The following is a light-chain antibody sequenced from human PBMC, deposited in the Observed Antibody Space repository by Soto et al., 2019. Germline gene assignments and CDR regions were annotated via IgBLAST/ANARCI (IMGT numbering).Light chain of an antibody. J-gene: IGLJ3*02. CDR3: CSYAGSTTWV. CDR1: SSDVGSYNL. CDR2: EGS. Sequence: QSALTQPASVSGSPGQSITISCTGTSSDVGSYNLVSWYQQYPGKVPKVIIYEGSKRPSGVSNRFSGSKSCNTASLTISGLQAEDEADYYCCSYAGSTTWVFGGGTKLTV. V-gene: IGLV2-23*01.